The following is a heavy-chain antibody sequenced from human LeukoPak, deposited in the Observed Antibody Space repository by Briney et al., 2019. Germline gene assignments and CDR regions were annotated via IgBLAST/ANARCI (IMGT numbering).Heavy chain of an antibody. CDR3: ARGAGSGSWLVDY. Sequence: PGGSLRLSCAASGFTFSSYTMNWLRQSPGKGLEWVSFISTSAGTIYYADSVKGRFTISRDNAKNSLNLQMNGLRDEDTAVYYCARGAGSGSWLVDYWGQGTLVTVSS. J-gene: IGHJ4*02. CDR2: ISTSAGTI. CDR1: GFTFSSYT. V-gene: IGHV3-48*02. D-gene: IGHD6-13*01.